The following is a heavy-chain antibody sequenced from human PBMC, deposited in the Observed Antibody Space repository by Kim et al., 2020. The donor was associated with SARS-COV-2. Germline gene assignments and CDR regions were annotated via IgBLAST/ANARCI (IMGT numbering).Heavy chain of an antibody. V-gene: IGHV1-18*01. CDR3: ARDRAGWSAPLLWFGEKLTSNWFDP. Sequence: ASVKVSCKASGYTFTSYGISWVRQAPGQGLEWMGWISAYNGNTNYAQKLQGRVTMTTDTSTSTAYMELRSLRSDDTAVYYCARDRAGWSAPLLWFGEKLTSNWFDPWGQGTLVTVSS. CDR2: ISAYNGNT. D-gene: IGHD3-10*01. CDR1: GYTFTSYG. J-gene: IGHJ5*02.